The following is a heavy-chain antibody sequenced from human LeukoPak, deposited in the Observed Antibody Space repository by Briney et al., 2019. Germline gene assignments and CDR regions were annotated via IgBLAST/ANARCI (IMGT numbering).Heavy chain of an antibody. CDR3: ARWYYYETSGLYYGSFDN. Sequence: GGSLRLSCAASGFTFSKYGMHWVRQAPGKGLEWVTFIRFDGNNKYYADSVKGRFTVSRDNSKNTLYLQMNSLRAEDTAVYYCARWYYYETSGLYYGSFDNWGQGTLVTVSS. J-gene: IGHJ5*02. CDR2: IRFDGNNK. CDR1: GFTFSKYG. D-gene: IGHD3-22*01. V-gene: IGHV3-30*02.